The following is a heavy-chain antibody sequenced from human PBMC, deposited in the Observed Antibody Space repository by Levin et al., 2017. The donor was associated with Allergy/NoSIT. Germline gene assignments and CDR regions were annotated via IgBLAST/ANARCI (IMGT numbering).Heavy chain of an antibody. J-gene: IGHJ4*02. CDR3: AKDAIRGSDQPYYFDY. Sequence: LSLTCAASGFTFNNYAMSWVRQAPGKGLEWVSAIINSGVGTYYADSVKGQFTISRDNSKNTMYLQMNSLRAEDTAVYFCAKDAIRGSDQPYYFDYWGQGTLVTASS. D-gene: IGHD6-19*01. CDR2: IINSGVGT. CDR1: GFTFNNYA. V-gene: IGHV3-23*01.